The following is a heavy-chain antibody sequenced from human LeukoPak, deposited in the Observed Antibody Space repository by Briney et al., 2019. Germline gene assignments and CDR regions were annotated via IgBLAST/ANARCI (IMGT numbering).Heavy chain of an antibody. D-gene: IGHD2-2*01. CDR3: ATDCSSSNCYLAYYYYYMDV. Sequence: GRSLRLSCATSGFSFTNSGMHWVRQAPGKGLEWVAFISYDGSDTYYADSVKGRFTISKDYSKSTLYLQMNSLGPEDTALYYCATDCSSSNCYLAYYYYYMDVWGRGTTVIVSS. CDR1: GFSFTNSG. CDR2: ISYDGSDT. V-gene: IGHV3-30*05. J-gene: IGHJ6*03.